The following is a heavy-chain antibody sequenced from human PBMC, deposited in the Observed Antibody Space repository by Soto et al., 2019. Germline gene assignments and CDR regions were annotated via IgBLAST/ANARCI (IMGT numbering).Heavy chain of an antibody. J-gene: IGHJ6*02. CDR3: ARGVRRPLAVADHSGPAFYYYGMDV. CDR2: IYTSGST. CDR1: GCSISSYY. V-gene: IGHV4-4*07. Sequence: SETLSLPCPVSGCSISSYYWSWIRQPAGKGLEWIGRIYTSGSTNYNPSLKSRVTMSVDTSKNQFSLKLSSVTAADTAVYYCARGVRRPLAVADHSGPAFYYYGMDVWGQGTTVTVSS. D-gene: IGHD6-19*01.